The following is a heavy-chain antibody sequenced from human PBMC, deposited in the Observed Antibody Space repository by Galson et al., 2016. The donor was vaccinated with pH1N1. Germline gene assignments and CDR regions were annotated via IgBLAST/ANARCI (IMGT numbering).Heavy chain of an antibody. D-gene: IGHD4-17*01. CDR3: ARIRDGDYVGWVDP. CDR2: FDPAEGET. Sequence: SVKVSCKVSSSRYTVSESSMHWVRQAPGKGLEWMGGFDPAEGETIYAQTFQGRPTLTEDTSTNTAYMDLRSLTSEDTATYYCARIRDGDYVGWVDPWGQGTLVTVSS. CDR1: SSRYTVSESS. J-gene: IGHJ5*02. V-gene: IGHV1-24*01.